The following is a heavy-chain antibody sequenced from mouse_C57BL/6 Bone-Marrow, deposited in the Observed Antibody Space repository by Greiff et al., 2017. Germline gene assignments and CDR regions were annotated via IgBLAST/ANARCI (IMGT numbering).Heavy chain of an antibody. D-gene: IGHD1-1*01. V-gene: IGHV1-81*01. CDR3: ARDYYGSSAWFAY. J-gene: IGHJ3*01. CDR2: IYPRSGNT. CDR1: GYTFTSYG. Sequence: VQRVESGAELARPGASVKLSCKASGYTFTSYGISWVKQRTGQGLEWIGEIYPRSGNTYYNEKFKGKATLTVDKSSSTAYMELRSLTSEDSAVYFCARDYYGSSAWFAYWGQGTLVTVSA.